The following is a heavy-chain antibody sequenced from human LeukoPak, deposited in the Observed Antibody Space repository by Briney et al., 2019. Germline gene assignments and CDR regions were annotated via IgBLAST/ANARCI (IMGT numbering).Heavy chain of an antibody. D-gene: IGHD1-26*01. V-gene: IGHV4-59*01. CDR3: AREIYKSGSYGYYYMDV. J-gene: IGHJ6*03. CDR2: GST. CDR1: GGSISNYY. Sequence: SETLSLTCTVSGGSISNYYWSWIRQSPGQEVQRIGGSTDYNPSLKSRVTISVDTSKNQFSLKLRSVTAADTAVYYCAREIYKSGSYGYYYMDVWGKGTTVTVSS.